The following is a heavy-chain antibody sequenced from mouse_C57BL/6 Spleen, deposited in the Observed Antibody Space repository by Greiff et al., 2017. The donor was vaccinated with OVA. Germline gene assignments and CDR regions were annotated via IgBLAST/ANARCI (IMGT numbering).Heavy chain of an antibody. J-gene: IGHJ4*01. CDR1: GYTFTSYW. D-gene: IGHD1-1*01. V-gene: IGHV1-72*01. CDR2: IDPNSGGT. Sequence: VQLQQSGAELVKPGASVKLSCKASGYTFTSYWMHWVKQRPGRGLEWIGRIDPNSGGTKYNEKFKSKATLTVDKPSSTAYMQLSSLTSEDSAVYYCASSIITTVVAGNYYAMDYWGQGTSVTVSA. CDR3: ASSIITTVVAGNYYAMDY.